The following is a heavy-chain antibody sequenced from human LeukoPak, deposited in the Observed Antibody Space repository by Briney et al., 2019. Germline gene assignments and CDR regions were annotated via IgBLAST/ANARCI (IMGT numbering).Heavy chain of an antibody. CDR3: ARGIAVAGTIDY. V-gene: IGHV3-21*01. CDR2: ISSSNNYI. CDR1: GLTFSSFS. J-gene: IGHJ4*02. Sequence: GGSLRLSCAASGLTFSSFSMNWVRQAPGKGLEWVSSISSSNNYIYYTDSVKGRFTISRDNAKNSLYLQMNSLRAEDTAVYYCARGIAVAGTIDYWGQGTLVTVSS. D-gene: IGHD6-19*01.